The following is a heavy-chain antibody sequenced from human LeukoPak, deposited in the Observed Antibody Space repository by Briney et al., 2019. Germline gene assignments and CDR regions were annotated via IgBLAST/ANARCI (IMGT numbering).Heavy chain of an antibody. V-gene: IGHV3-21*01. J-gene: IGHJ4*02. CDR3: AREPGVAGTYFDY. Sequence: GGSLRLSCAASGFTFSSYAMSWVRQAPGKGLEWVSSISSSSSYIYYADSVKGRFTISRDNAKNSLYLQMNSLRAEDTAVYYCAREPGVAGTYFDYWGQGTLVTVSS. CDR1: GFTFSSYA. D-gene: IGHD6-19*01. CDR2: ISSSSSYI.